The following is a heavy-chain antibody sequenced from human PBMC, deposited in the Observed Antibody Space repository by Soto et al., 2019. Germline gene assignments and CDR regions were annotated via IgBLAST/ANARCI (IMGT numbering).Heavy chain of an antibody. Sequence: GQVACKASGHSLPGSYMHWVRQAPGQGLEWMGWINPNSGGRNYAQKFQGSVTMTRDTSISTAYMELSRLRSEDTAVYFCAGLGNHVAFDIWGQGTMVTVSS. CDR1: GHSLPGSY. V-gene: IGHV1-2*02. J-gene: IGHJ3*02. CDR2: INPNSGGR. D-gene: IGHD1-1*01. CDR3: AGLGNHVAFDI.